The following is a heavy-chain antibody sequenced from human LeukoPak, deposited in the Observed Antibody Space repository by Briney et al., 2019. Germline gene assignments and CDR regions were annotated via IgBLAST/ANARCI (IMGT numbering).Heavy chain of an antibody. J-gene: IGHJ4*02. Sequence: GGSLRLSCTASGFIFSTSWMTWVRQAPGKGLEWVANINLDGSEKYYVDSVKGRFTISRDNSKNTLYLQMNSLRAEDTAVYYCARVIDYYFDYWGQGTLVTVSS. CDR2: INLDGSEK. CDR3: ARVIDYYFDY. CDR1: GFIFSTSW. D-gene: IGHD3-22*01. V-gene: IGHV3-7*01.